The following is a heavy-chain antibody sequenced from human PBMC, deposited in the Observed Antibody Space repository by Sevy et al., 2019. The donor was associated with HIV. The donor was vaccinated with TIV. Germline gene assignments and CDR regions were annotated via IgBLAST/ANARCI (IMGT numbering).Heavy chain of an antibody. Sequence: GGSLRLSSVGSGFIFSNYDMHWVRQRTGKGLEWVASIGTLADTFYPDSVKGRFTISRENAKNSLFLQMNDLRVGDTAVYFYTRHGILPYGSGKAFDIWGRGTTVTVSS. V-gene: IGHV3-13*01. D-gene: IGHD3-10*01. J-gene: IGHJ3*02. CDR2: IGTLADT. CDR1: GFIFSNYD. CDR3: TRHGILPYGSGKAFDI.